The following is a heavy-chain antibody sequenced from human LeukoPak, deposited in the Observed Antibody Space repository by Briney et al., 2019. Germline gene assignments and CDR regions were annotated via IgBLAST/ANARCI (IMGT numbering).Heavy chain of an antibody. V-gene: IGHV3-21*01. J-gene: IGHJ4*02. CDR3: AREFNVIGNFDY. CDR2: IYLSGNFI. CDR1: GFTFSRFS. D-gene: IGHD3-10*01. Sequence: GGSLRLSCSTSGFTFSRFSMRWVRQHPGKGIEWLASIYLSGNFISYADSVKGRFTISRDNANNSVYLQMSSLTVDDTAVYYCAREFNVIGNFDYWGQGTLVTVSS.